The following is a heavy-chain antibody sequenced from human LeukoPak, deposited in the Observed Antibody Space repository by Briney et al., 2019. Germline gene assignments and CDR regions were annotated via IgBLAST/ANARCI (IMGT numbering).Heavy chain of an antibody. J-gene: IGHJ3*02. CDR3: ARSRVQLERRGAFDI. Sequence: PSETLSLTCSVSGGSISNYYWNWIWQPPGKGLEWIGYISYSGSTTYRPSLKGRVAISIDTSKNQFSLKLSSVTAADTAVYYCARSRVQLERRGAFDIWGQGTMVTCSS. D-gene: IGHD1-1*01. CDR1: GGSISNYY. V-gene: IGHV4-59*08. CDR2: ISYSGST.